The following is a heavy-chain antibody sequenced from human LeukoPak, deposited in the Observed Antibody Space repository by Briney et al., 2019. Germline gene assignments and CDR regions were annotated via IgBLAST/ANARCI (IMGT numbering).Heavy chain of an antibody. D-gene: IGHD3-9*01. CDR2: IYYSGST. J-gene: IGHJ6*03. Sequence: SETLSLTCTVSGGSISSYYWSWIRQPPGKGLEWIGYIYYSGSTNYNPSLKSRVTISVDTSKNQFSLKLSSVTAADTAVYYCARGGGRYFDWLFHYYYYYYMDVWGKGTTVTVSS. CDR1: GGSISSYY. CDR3: ARGGGRYFDWLFHYYYYYYMDV. V-gene: IGHV4-59*01.